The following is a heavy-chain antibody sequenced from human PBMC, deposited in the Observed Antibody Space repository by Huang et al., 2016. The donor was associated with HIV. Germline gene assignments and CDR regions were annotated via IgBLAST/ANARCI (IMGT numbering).Heavy chain of an antibody. CDR2: ISYDGSKK. Sequence: QVQLVESGGGVAQPGRSLRLSCAASGFTFSGYVMHGVRQAPGKWMEWVAVISYDGSKKHNADSVKGRFTISRDNSKNTLYLQMNSLRAEDTAVYYCARDGLVSNYYYDSSGYYLGDAFDIWGQGTMVTVSS. D-gene: IGHD3-22*01. CDR1: GFTFSGYV. V-gene: IGHV3-30-3*01. CDR3: ARDGLVSNYYYDSSGYYLGDAFDI. J-gene: IGHJ3*02.